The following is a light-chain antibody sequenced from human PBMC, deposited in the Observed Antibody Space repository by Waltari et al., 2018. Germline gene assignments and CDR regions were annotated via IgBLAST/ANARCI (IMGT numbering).Light chain of an antibody. CDR3: QQYNSRRT. V-gene: IGKV4-1*01. J-gene: IGKJ1*01. Sequence: DIVMTQSPDSLAVSLGERATINCKSSQSLLYNSNDKNYLAWYQQKPGQPPKLLIYWASTRHSGAPDLCGSSGCTTYFILTISILQEDDVAVYCCQQYNSRRTFGQGTKVEIK. CDR1: QSLLYNSNDKNY. CDR2: WAS.